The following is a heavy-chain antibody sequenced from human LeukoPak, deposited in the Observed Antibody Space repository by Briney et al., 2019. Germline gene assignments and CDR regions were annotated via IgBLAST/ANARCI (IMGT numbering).Heavy chain of an antibody. V-gene: IGHV3-74*01. CDR1: GFTFSSYG. CDR3: AKDHYWSIDY. D-gene: IGHD3-3*01. J-gene: IGHJ4*02. CDR2: IKGDGIST. Sequence: GGSLRLSCAASGFTFSSYGMNWVRQAPGQGLVWVSRIKGDGISTNYADSVKGRFTISRDIAKNTLYLQMNSLRAEDTGVYYCAKDHYWSIDYWGRGTLVTVSS.